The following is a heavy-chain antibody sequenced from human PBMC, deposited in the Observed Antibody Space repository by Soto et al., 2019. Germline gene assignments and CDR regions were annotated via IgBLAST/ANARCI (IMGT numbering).Heavy chain of an antibody. CDR1: GFTFSDYY. CDR2: ISSSSSYT. CDR3: ASDSDEAPFDY. J-gene: IGHJ4*02. V-gene: IGHV3-11*06. Sequence: GGSLRLSCAASGFTFSDYYMSWIRQAPGKGLEWISYISSSSSYTNYADSVKGRFTTSRDNAKNSLFLQMNSLRVEDTAVYYCASDSDEAPFDYWGQGTLVTVSS. D-gene: IGHD1-26*01.